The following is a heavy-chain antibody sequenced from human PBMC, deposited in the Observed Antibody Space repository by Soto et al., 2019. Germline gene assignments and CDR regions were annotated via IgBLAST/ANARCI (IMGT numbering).Heavy chain of an antibody. V-gene: IGHV1-18*01. CDR1: GYTFTSYG. D-gene: IGHD5-12*01. J-gene: IGHJ6*02. Sequence: ASVKVSCKASGYTFTSYGISWVRQAPGQGLEWMGWISAYNGNTNYAQKLQGRVTMTTDTSTSTAYMELRSLRSDDTAVYYCARDREEGATITKGYYGMDVWGQGNTVTVSS. CDR3: ARDREEGATITKGYYGMDV. CDR2: ISAYNGNT.